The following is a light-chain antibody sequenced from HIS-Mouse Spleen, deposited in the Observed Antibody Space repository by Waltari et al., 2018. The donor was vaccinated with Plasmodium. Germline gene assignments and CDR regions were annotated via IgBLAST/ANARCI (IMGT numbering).Light chain of an antibody. J-gene: IGLJ2*01. Sequence: SYELTQPPSLSMSPGQTATITCSGDKLGDNYACWYQQKPGQSPVLVIYQDSKRPSGIPERFSGSNSGNTATLTISGTQAMDEADYYCQAWDSSTVVFGGGTKLTVL. CDR3: QAWDSSTVV. CDR2: QDS. V-gene: IGLV3-1*01. CDR1: KLGDNY.